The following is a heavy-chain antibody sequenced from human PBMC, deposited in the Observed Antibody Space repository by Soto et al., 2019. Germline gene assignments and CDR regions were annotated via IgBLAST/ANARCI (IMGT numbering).Heavy chain of an antibody. D-gene: IGHD2-2*01. J-gene: IGHJ6*02. Sequence: GGSLRLSCAASGFTFSSYAMSWVRQAPGKGLEWVSAISGSGGSTYYADSVKGRFTISRDNAKYSLYLQMNSLRAEYTAVYYYARDFVPPRDGPVEIVVAWLYYYYGMDVWGQGTTVTVSS. CDR3: ARDFVPPRDGPVEIVVAWLYYYYGMDV. CDR1: GFTFSSYA. V-gene: IGHV3-23*01. CDR2: ISGSGGST.